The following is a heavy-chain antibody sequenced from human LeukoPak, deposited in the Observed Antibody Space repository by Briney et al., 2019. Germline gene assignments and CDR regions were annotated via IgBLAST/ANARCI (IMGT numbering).Heavy chain of an antibody. D-gene: IGHD2/OR15-2a*01. V-gene: IGHV3-72*01. CDR1: GFTFSSYA. Sequence: GGSLRLSCAASGFTFSSYAMSWVRQAPGKGLEWLGRVLPYSYTTQYAASVKGRFTVSRDDSKNSLFLQMDSLKTEDTAVYYCVRGQNSFDIWGHGTMVTVSS. CDR2: VLPYSYTT. CDR3: VRGQNSFDI. J-gene: IGHJ3*02.